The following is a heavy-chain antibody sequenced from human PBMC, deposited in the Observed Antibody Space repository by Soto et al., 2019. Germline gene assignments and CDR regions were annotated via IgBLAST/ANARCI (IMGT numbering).Heavy chain of an antibody. CDR3: ASWSKEANIGNYYYGMDV. J-gene: IGHJ6*02. Sequence: QVQLVQSGAEVKKPGSSVKVSCKASGGAFSDYAFSWVRQAPGQGLEWLGGIMPIFRAPDYAQKFQGRVTITADESTRTAYMEMRSLTSKDTATYYCASWSKEANIGNYYYGMDVWGQGTTVTVS. V-gene: IGHV1-69*12. CDR2: IMPIFRAP. D-gene: IGHD2-8*01. CDR1: GGAFSDYA.